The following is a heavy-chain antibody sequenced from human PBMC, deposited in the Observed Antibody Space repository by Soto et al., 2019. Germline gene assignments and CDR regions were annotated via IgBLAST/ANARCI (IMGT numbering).Heavy chain of an antibody. CDR3: AVLPSTVPYGDYYYYMDV. CDR2: INHSGST. D-gene: IGHD4-17*01. Sequence: SKTLSLTCAVYGGSFSGYYWSWIRQPPGKGLEWIGEINHSGSTNYNPSLKSRVTISLDTSKNQFSLKLSSVTAADTAVYYCAVLPSTVPYGDYYYYMDVWGKGTTVTVSS. CDR1: GGSFSGYY. J-gene: IGHJ6*03. V-gene: IGHV4-34*01.